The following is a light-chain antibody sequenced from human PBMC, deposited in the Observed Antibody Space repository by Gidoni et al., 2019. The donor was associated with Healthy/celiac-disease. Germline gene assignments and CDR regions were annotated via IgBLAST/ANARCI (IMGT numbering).Light chain of an antibody. V-gene: IGLV2-8*01. CDR1: SSDVGGYNH. CDR2: EVS. Sequence: QSALTQPPSASGSPGQSVTISCTGTSSDVGGYNHVSSYQQHPDKAPNLMIYEVSKRPSGVPDRFSGSKSGNTASLTVSGLQAEDEADYYRSAYAGSNNLVFGGGTKLTVL. CDR3: SAYAGSNNLV. J-gene: IGLJ3*02.